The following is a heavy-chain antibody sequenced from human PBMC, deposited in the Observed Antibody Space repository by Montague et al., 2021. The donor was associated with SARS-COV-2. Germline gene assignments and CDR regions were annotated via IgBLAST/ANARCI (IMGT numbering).Heavy chain of an antibody. CDR3: AGKSITMVQGVIMGAFDI. J-gene: IGHJ3*02. V-gene: IGHV4-39*07. D-gene: IGHD3-10*01. CDR1: GGSISSSSYY. Sequence: SETLSLTCTVSGGSISSSSYYWGWIRPPPGKGLEWIGSIYYGGSTYYNPSLKSRVTISVDTSKNQFSLKLSSVTAADTAVYYCAGKSITMVQGVIMGAFDIWGQGTMVTVSS. CDR2: IYYGGST.